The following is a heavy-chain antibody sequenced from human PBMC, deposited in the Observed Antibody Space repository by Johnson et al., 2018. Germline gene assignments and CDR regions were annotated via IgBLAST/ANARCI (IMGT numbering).Heavy chain of an antibody. CDR2: ISYDGSDK. Sequence: QVQLVQSGGGVVQPGRSLRLSCAASGFAFSSYGLHWVRQAPGKGLEWVAIISYDGSDKYDADSVKGRFTISRDNSKNMLYLQVNSLRAEDTAIYYCATMTSVTVRQTHYFDYMDVWGKGTTVTVSS. V-gene: IGHV3-30*03. CDR3: ATMTSVTVRQTHYFDYMDV. CDR1: GFAFSSYG. D-gene: IGHD2-21*02. J-gene: IGHJ6*03.